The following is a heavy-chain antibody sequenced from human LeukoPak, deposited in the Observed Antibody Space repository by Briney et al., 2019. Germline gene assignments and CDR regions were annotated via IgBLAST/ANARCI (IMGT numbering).Heavy chain of an antibody. CDR3: ARRGSCTSTSCYEYFDY. CDR2: IYPGDSDT. V-gene: IGHV5-51*01. CDR1: GYSFTSYW. J-gene: IGHJ4*02. D-gene: IGHD2-2*01. Sequence: GESLKISCKGSGYSFTSYWIGWVRQMPGKGLEWMGIIYPGDSDTRYSPSFQRQVTISADKSISTAYLQWSSLKASDTAVYYCARRGSCTSTSCYEYFDYWGQGTLVTVSS.